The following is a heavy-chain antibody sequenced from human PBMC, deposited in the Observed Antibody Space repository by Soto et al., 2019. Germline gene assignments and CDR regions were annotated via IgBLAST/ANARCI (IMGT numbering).Heavy chain of an antibody. CDR3: AREFPMVRGVKGDY. Sequence: QVQLVQSGAEVKKPGASVKVSCKASGYTFTSYAMHWVRQAPGQRLEWMGWINAGNGNTKYSQKFQGRVTITRDTSASTAYMEMSILGSEDTAVYYWAREFPMVRGVKGDYWGQGTLVTVSS. V-gene: IGHV1-3*01. D-gene: IGHD3-10*01. CDR2: INAGNGNT. CDR1: GYTFTSYA. J-gene: IGHJ4*02.